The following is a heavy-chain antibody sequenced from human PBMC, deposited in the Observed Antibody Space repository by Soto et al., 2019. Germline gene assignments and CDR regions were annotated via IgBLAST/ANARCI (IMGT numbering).Heavy chain of an antibody. V-gene: IGHV1-69*13. D-gene: IGHD2-2*01. CDR2: IIPIFGTA. CDR1: GGTFSSYS. J-gene: IGHJ6*02. Sequence: ASVKVSCKASGGTFSSYSIRWVRQAPGQGLEWMGGIIPIFGTANYAQKFQGRVTITADESTSTAYMELSSLRSEDTAVYYCARDLGYCSSTSCFPPYYYYYGMDVWGQGTTVTVSS. CDR3: ARDLGYCSSTSCFPPYYYYYGMDV.